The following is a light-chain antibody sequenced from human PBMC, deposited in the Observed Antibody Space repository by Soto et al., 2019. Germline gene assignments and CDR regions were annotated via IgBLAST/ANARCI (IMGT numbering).Light chain of an antibody. Sequence: EIVLTQSPGTLSVSPGERATLSCRASQSVSNNVAWYQQKPGQSPRLLIYGAFTRATGIPARFSGSASGTDFTLTISSLQPEDFATYYCQQSYSTPWTFGQGTKVDI. CDR1: QSVSNN. J-gene: IGKJ1*01. V-gene: IGKV3-15*01. CDR3: QQSYSTPWT. CDR2: GAF.